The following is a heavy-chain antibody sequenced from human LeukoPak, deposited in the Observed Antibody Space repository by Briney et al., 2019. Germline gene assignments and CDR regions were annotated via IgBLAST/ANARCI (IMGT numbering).Heavy chain of an antibody. D-gene: IGHD3-10*01. CDR3: AKHHYGSGSYFAY. Sequence: PGGSLRLSCPPSGFTLSSYAMSWARQPPGKGLEWVPAISESGGSKCYADSVQGRSTISRYNSKNTLYLQMNSMRADDTAVYYCAKHHYGSGSYFAYWGQGTLVTVSS. CDR2: ISESGGSK. J-gene: IGHJ4*02. CDR1: GFTLSSYA. V-gene: IGHV3-23*01.